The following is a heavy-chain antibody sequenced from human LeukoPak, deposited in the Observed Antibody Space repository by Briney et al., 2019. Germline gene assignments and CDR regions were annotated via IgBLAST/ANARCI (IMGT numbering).Heavy chain of an antibody. CDR2: IYYTGST. V-gene: IGHV4-61*01. J-gene: IGHJ3*02. Sequence: SETLSLTCTVSSDSVTSSSYYWNWIRQPPGEGLEWIGYIYYTGSTNYNPSLKSRVTISVDTSNSQFSLRLSSVSAADTAVYYCARSSYYDISLRAFDIWGQGAMVIVSS. CDR3: ARSSYYDISLRAFDI. CDR1: SDSVTSSSYY. D-gene: IGHD3-22*01.